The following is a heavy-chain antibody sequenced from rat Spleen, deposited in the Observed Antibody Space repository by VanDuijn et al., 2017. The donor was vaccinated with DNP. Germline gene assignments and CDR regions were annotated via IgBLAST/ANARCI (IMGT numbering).Heavy chain of an antibody. Sequence: EVRLVESGGGLVQPGRSLKVSCAVSGFTFSNYDMAWVRQAPTKGLEWVASISPSGGSTYYRDSVKVRFTVSRDIAKSSLYLQMDSLRSEDTATYYCARRKNYGLSYFFDYWGQGVMVTVSS. CDR2: ISPSGGST. CDR1: GFTFSNYD. V-gene: IGHV5-25*01. J-gene: IGHJ2*01. CDR3: ARRKNYGLSYFFDY. D-gene: IGHD1-6*01.